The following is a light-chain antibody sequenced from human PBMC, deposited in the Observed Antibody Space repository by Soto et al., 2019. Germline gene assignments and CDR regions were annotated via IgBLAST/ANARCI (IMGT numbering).Light chain of an antibody. Sequence: EIVLTQSPGTLSLSPGGRATLSCRTSQSVGSIYLAWYQQKPGQTPRLLIYAVSNRATGIPDRFSGSGSGTDFSLTISRLEPEDFAVYYCQQYAGSPITFGQGTRLEIK. CDR3: QQYAGSPIT. CDR1: QSVGSIY. V-gene: IGKV3-20*01. J-gene: IGKJ5*01. CDR2: AVS.